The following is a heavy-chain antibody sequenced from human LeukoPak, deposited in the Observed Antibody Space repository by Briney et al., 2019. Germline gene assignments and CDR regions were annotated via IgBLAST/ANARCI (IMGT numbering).Heavy chain of an antibody. Sequence: GGSLRLSCAASGFTVSNKYMSWVRQAPGKGLVWVSRMNSDGSTTNYADSVKGRFTISRDNAKNTLYLQMNSLRGEDTAVYYCARAGQYSTNNWFDPWGQGTLVTVSP. J-gene: IGHJ5*02. V-gene: IGHV3-74*01. D-gene: IGHD2-2*01. CDR1: GFTVSNKY. CDR2: MNSDGSTT. CDR3: ARAGQYSTNNWFDP.